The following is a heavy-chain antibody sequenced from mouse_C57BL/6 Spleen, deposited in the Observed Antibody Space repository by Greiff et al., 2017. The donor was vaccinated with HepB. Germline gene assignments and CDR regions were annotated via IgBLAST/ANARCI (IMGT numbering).Heavy chain of an antibody. CDR3: AKTLYYSNYLYYYAMDY. V-gene: IGHV2-5*01. D-gene: IGHD2-5*01. CDR1: GFSLTSYG. J-gene: IGHJ4*01. Sequence: QVQLQQSGPGLVQPSQSLSITCTVSGFSLTSYGVHWVRQSPGKGLEWLGVIWRGGSTNYNAAFMSRLSITKDNSKSQVFFKMNSLQADDTAIYYCAKTLYYSNYLYYYAMDYWGQGTSVTVSS. CDR2: IWRGGST.